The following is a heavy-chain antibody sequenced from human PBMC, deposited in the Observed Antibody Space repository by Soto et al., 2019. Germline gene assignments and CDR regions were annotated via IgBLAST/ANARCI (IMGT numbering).Heavy chain of an antibody. CDR3: ARDNGVGP. CDR1: GGSISSGDYY. Sequence: QVQLQESGPGLVKPSQTLSLTCTVSGGSISSGDYYWSWIRQPPGKGLEWIGYIYDSGSTYCNSSLKSRVNITLDTSKNQFSLKLTSVTAADTAVYYCARDNGVGPWGQGTLVTVSS. D-gene: IGHD2-8*01. V-gene: IGHV4-30-4*01. J-gene: IGHJ5*02. CDR2: IYDSGST.